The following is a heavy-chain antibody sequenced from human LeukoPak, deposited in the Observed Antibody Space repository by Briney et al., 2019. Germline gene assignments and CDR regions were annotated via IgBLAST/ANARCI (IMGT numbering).Heavy chain of an antibody. CDR1: GFTFSSYA. Sequence: GGSLRLSCAASGFTFSSYAMSWVRQAPEKGLEWVSTISGSGGSTYYTDSVRGRFTISRDNSKNSLYLRMNSLRAEDTALYYYVGSSGWWGFDYWGQGTLVTVSS. CDR2: ISGSGGST. V-gene: IGHV3-23*01. D-gene: IGHD6-19*01. J-gene: IGHJ4*02. CDR3: VGSSGWWGFDY.